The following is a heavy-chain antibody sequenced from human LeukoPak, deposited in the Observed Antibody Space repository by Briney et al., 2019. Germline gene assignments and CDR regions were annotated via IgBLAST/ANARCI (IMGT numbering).Heavy chain of an antibody. V-gene: IGHV4-38-2*01. Sequence: SETLSRNCAVSGYSISSGYYWGWIGQPPGKGLELIGSIYHSGNTYHNPSLKTRVTVTVETSKNQFSLKLSSVTAADTAVYYWARRPIGSTAGDHRPDWYFDLWGRGTLVTVSS. D-gene: IGHD6-13*01. J-gene: IGHJ2*01. CDR2: IYHSGNT. CDR1: GYSISSGYY. CDR3: ARRPIGSTAGDHRPDWYFDL.